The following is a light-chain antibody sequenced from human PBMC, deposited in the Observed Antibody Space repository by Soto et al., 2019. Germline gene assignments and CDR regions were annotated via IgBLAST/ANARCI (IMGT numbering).Light chain of an antibody. V-gene: IGKV1-33*01. CDR1: QDIRQY. CDR3: QVYDYISAGFT. J-gene: IGKJ3*01. CDR2: HAS. Sequence: DIQMTQSPSSLSASIGDRVTITCQASQDIRQYLNWYQQKPGKAPKLLIYHASRLETGVPSRFSGSGAGTDFTFTVISMQPDDIATYYCQVYDYISAGFTFGPGTKVELK.